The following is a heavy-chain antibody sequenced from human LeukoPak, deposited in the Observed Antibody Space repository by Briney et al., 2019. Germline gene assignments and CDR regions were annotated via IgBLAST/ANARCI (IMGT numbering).Heavy chain of an antibody. Sequence: PSETLSLTCTVSGGSISSYYWSWIRQPPGKGLEWIGYIYYSGSTNYNPSLKSRVTIPVDTSKNQFSLKLSSVTAADTAVYYCARDYSSTRGSWFDPWGQGTLVTVSS. J-gene: IGHJ5*02. D-gene: IGHD6-13*01. CDR2: IYYSGST. CDR1: GGSISSYY. CDR3: ARDYSSTRGSWFDP. V-gene: IGHV4-59*01.